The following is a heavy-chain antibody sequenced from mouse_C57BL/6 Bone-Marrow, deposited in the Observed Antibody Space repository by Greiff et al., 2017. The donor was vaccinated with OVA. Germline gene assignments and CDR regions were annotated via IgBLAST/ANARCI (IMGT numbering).Heavy chain of an antibody. CDR1: GYTFTSYT. CDR2: INPSSGYT. V-gene: IGHV1-4*01. CDR3: ARGNGNWFAY. D-gene: IGHD2-1*01. J-gene: IGHJ3*01. Sequence: QVQLKQSGAGLARPGASVKMSCKASGYTFTSYTMHWVKQRPGQGLEWIGYINPSSGYTKYKQKFKDKATLTADESSSTAYMQLSSLTAEDSAVYYGARGNGNWFAYGCRGNGITVTA.